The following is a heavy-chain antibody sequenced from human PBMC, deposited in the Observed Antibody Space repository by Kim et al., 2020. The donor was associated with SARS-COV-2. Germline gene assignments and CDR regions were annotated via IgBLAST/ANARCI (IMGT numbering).Heavy chain of an antibody. Sequence: ASVKVSCKASGYTFTSYGISWVQQAPGQGLEWMGWISAYNGNTNYAQKLQGRVTMTTDTSTSTAYMELRSLRSDDTAVYYCARDRDGHYDILTGYYSDAFDIWGQGTMVTVSS. D-gene: IGHD3-9*01. CDR3: ARDRDGHYDILTGYYSDAFDI. CDR2: ISAYNGNT. CDR1: GYTFTSYG. J-gene: IGHJ3*02. V-gene: IGHV1-18*01.